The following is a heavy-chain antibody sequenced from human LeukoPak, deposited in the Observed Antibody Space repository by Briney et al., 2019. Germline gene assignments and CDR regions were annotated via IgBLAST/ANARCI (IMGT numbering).Heavy chain of an antibody. D-gene: IGHD6-19*01. CDR3: TTYRIAVAGLVEY. CDR1: GFTFTNAW. CDR2: ILSKTDGGST. Sequence: GGSLRLSCAASGFTFTNAWMSWVRQASGKGLEWVGRILSKTDGGSTDYGAPVKGRFTISRDDSKNTLYLQMSSLTTEDTAVYYCTTYRIAVAGLVEYWGQGTLVTVSS. J-gene: IGHJ4*02. V-gene: IGHV3-15*01.